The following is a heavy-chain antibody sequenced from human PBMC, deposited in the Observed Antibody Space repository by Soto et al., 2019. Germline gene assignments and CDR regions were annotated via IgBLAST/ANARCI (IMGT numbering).Heavy chain of an antibody. CDR3: ARGVTSTTYWGLFYN. V-gene: IGHV3-74*01. Sequence: EVQLVESGGGLVQPGGSLRLSCAGSGFTFSGYWMHWVRQAPGKGPVWVSRLNPNGTFTTNADSVKGRFTISRDNAKNTGYLQMNSLRADDTAVYYCARGVTSTTYWGLFYNWGQGTLVTVSS. D-gene: IGHD4-17*01. CDR1: GFTFSGYW. CDR2: LNPNGTFT. J-gene: IGHJ4*02.